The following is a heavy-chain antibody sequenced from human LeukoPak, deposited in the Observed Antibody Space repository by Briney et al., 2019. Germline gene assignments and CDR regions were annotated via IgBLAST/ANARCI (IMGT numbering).Heavy chain of an antibody. CDR2: VSGRGTST. CDR3: AKEGGYSYGHEGPFDY. Sequence: PGGSLRLSCEASGFTFSNYAMTWVRQAPGKGLEWVSGVSGRGTSTYYADSVKGRFTISRDNSKNTLYLQMNSLRAEDTAVYYCAKEGGYSYGHEGPFDYWGQGTLVTVSS. V-gene: IGHV3-23*01. D-gene: IGHD5-18*01. CDR1: GFTFSNYA. J-gene: IGHJ4*02.